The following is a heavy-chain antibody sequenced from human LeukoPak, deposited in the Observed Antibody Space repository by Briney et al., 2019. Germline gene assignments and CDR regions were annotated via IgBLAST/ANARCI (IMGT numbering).Heavy chain of an antibody. CDR3: AREGGLALYYFDY. D-gene: IGHD6-19*01. CDR2: IYGDGST. Sequence: SETLSLTCTVSGGSITSYYWTWIRQPPGKGLEWIGFIYGDGSTKYNPSLKSRVTMSVDTSKNQFSLKLSSVTAADTAVYYCAREGGLALYYFDYWGQGTLVTVSS. V-gene: IGHV4-59*12. CDR1: GGSITSYY. J-gene: IGHJ4*02.